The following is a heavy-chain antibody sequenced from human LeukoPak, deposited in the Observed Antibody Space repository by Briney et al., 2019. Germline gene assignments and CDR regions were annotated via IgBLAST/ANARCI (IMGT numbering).Heavy chain of an antibody. D-gene: IGHD6-13*01. Sequence: PGGSLRLSCAASGFTFSSYWMHWVRQAPGKGLVWVSGINSDGSSTTYADSVKGRFTISRDNARKSLYLQMNSLRAEDTAVYYCASGIPAAGLNWFDPWGQGTLVTVSS. CDR2: INSDGSST. J-gene: IGHJ5*02. V-gene: IGHV3-74*01. CDR1: GFTFSSYW. CDR3: ASGIPAAGLNWFDP.